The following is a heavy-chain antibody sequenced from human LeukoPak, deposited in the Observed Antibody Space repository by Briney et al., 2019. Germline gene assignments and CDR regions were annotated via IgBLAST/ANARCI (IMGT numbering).Heavy chain of an antibody. V-gene: IGHV4-61*02. CDR1: GASISSGIYY. CDR3: ARDRSCGGDCFDY. D-gene: IGHD2-21*01. J-gene: IGHJ4*02. Sequence: SETLSLTCTVSGASISSGIYYWTWIRQPAGKGLEWIGRIFTSGNTNYNPSLRGRVAISFDTSKNQFSLNLSSVTAADTAVYYCARDRSCGGDCFDYWGQGTLVTVSS. CDR2: IFTSGNT.